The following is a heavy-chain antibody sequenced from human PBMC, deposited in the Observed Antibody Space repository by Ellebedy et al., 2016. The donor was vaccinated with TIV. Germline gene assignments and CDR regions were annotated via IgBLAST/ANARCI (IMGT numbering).Heavy chain of an antibody. CDR3: ARRGSYGDYAVQINSWFDT. CDR1: GFSFRSYW. Sequence: GESLKISCAASGFSFRSYWMTWVRQAPGKGLEWVANIYQDGSQIYYVDSVKGRFTVSRDNAKNSRYLQMNSLRAEDTAIYFCARRGSYGDYAVQINSWFDTWGRGTLVTVSS. CDR2: IYQDGSQI. J-gene: IGHJ5*02. D-gene: IGHD4-17*01. V-gene: IGHV3-7*01.